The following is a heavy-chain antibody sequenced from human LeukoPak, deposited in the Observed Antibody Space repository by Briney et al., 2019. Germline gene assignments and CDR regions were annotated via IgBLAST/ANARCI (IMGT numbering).Heavy chain of an antibody. V-gene: IGHV4-34*01. D-gene: IGHD2-2*01. Sequence: PSETLSLTCAVYGGSFSGYYWSWIRQPPGKGLEWIGEINHSGSTNYNPSLKSRVTISVDTSKNQFSLKLSSVTAADTAVHYCARVRVVVPAAIKKWFDPWGQGTLVTVSS. CDR2: INHSGST. J-gene: IGHJ5*02. CDR1: GGSFSGYY. CDR3: ARVRVVVPAAIKKWFDP.